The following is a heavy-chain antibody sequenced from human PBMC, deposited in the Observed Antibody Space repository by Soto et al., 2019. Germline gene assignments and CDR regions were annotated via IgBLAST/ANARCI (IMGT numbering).Heavy chain of an antibody. CDR3: ARDLVRGSGVAFDI. CDR2: INPNSGGT. Sequence: GASVKVSCKASGYTFTGYYMHWVRQAPGQGLEWMGWINPNSGGTNYAQKFQGWVTMTRDTSISTAYMELSRLRSDDTAVYYCARDLVRGSGVAFDIWGQGTMVTVSS. V-gene: IGHV1-2*04. J-gene: IGHJ3*02. D-gene: IGHD1-26*01. CDR1: GYTFTGYY.